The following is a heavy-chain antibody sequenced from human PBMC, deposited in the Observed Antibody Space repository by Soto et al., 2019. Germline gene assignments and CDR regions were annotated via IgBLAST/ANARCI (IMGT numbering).Heavy chain of an antibody. V-gene: IGHV4-59*08. D-gene: IGHD5-18*01. CDR1: GGSISSYY. CDR3: AAGGYSYGLSY. J-gene: IGHJ4*02. CDR2: IYYSGST. Sequence: QVQLQESGPGLVKPSETLSLTCTVSGGSISSYYWSWIRQPPGKGLEWIGYIYYSGSTNYNPSLKSRVTISVDTSKNQFSLKLSSVTAADTAVYYCAAGGYSYGLSYWGQGTLVTVSS.